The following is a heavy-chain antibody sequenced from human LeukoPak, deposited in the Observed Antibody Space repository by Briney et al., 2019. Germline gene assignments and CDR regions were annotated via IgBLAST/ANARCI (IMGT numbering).Heavy chain of an antibody. D-gene: IGHD6-6*01. J-gene: IGHJ5*02. Sequence: KSGGSLRLPCAASGFTFSSYSMNWVRQAPGKGLEWVSSISSSSSYIYYADSVKGRFTISRDNAKNSLYLQMNSLRAEDTAVYYCATSYSSSYTDPWGQGTLVTVSS. V-gene: IGHV3-21*01. CDR1: GFTFSSYS. CDR3: ATSYSSSYTDP. CDR2: ISSSSSYI.